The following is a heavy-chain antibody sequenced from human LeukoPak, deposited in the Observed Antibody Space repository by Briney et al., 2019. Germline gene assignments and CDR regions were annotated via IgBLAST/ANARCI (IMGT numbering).Heavy chain of an antibody. J-gene: IGHJ6*02. CDR2: FDPEDGET. CDR3: ATVGYCSGGSCYDPNYYYYGMDV. D-gene: IGHD2-15*01. Sequence: GASVKVSCKASGYTFTGYYMHWVRQAPGKGLEWMGGFDPEDGETIYAQKFQGRVTMTEDTSTDTAYMELSSLRSEDTAVYYCATVGYCSGGSCYDPNYYYYGMDVWGQGTTVTVSS. CDR1: GYTFTGYY. V-gene: IGHV1-24*01.